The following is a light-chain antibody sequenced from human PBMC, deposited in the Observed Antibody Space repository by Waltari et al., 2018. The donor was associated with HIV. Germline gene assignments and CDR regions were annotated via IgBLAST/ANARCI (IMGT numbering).Light chain of an antibody. CDR2: SDK. Sequence: SYELTQPPSASVSPGQTARISCSGDALPTQYVFWYQQRPGQAPVMVIYSDKERPSGIPDRCSGSSAGTTVTLTISGVQAEDEADYYCQSADSTGTYWVFGGGTKLTVL. J-gene: IGLJ3*02. V-gene: IGLV3-25*03. CDR3: QSADSTGTYWV. CDR1: ALPTQY.